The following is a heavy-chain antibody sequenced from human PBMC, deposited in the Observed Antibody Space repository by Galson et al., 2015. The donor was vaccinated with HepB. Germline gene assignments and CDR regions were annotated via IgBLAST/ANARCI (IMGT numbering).Heavy chain of an antibody. J-gene: IGHJ4*02. CDR2: INTNTGNP. V-gene: IGHV7-4-1*02. CDR3: ARAESSGYYYVGH. D-gene: IGHD3-22*01. CDR1: GYTFSTYA. Sequence: SCKASGYTFSTYAINWVRQAPGQGLEWMGWINTNTGNPTYAQGFTGRFVFSLDTSVNTAYLQISTLKAEDTAVYYCARAESSGYYYVGHWGQGTLVTVSS.